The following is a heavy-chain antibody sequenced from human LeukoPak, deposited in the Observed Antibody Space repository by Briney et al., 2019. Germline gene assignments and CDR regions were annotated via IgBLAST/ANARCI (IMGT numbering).Heavy chain of an antibody. CDR2: ISTYNGNT. V-gene: IGHV1-18*01. J-gene: IGHJ4*02. D-gene: IGHD2-21*02. CDR3: ARGYKVVTAISPLDY. Sequence: ASVKVSCKASGYTFTSHGISWVRQAPGQGLEWMGWISTYNGNTNYAQKLQGRVTMTRDMSTSTVYMELSSLRSEDTAVYYCARGYKVVTAISPLDYWGQGTLVTVSS. CDR1: GYTFTSHG.